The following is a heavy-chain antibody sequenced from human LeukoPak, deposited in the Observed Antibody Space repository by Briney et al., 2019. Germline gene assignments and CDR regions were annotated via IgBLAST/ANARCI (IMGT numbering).Heavy chain of an antibody. J-gene: IGHJ4*02. CDR3: ARGADYGDYLDY. CDR1: GFPFSSKW. D-gene: IGHD4-17*01. CDR2: ISSNGGST. Sequence: GGSLRLSCAASGFPFSSKWMSWVRQAPGKGLEYVSAISSNGGSTYYANSVKGRFTISRDNSKNTLYLQMGSLRAEDMAVYYCARGADYGDYLDYWGQGTLVTVSS. V-gene: IGHV3-64*01.